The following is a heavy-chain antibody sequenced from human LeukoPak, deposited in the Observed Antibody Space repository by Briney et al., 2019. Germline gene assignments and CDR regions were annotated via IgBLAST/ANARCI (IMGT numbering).Heavy chain of an antibody. J-gene: IGHJ6*04. V-gene: IGHV3-43D*04. CDR2: ISWDGGST. Sequence: RGSLRLSCAASGFTFDDYAMHWVRQAPGKGLEWVSLISWDGGSTYYADSVKGRFTISRDNSKNSLYLQMNSLRAEDTALYYCAKGHSSSTGYYYYGMDVWGKGTTVTVSS. CDR1: GFTFDDYA. D-gene: IGHD6-13*01. CDR3: AKGHSSSTGYYYYGMDV.